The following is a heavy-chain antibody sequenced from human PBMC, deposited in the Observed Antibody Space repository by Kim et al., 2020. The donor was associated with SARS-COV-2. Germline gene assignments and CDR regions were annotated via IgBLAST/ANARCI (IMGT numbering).Heavy chain of an antibody. CDR1: GFTFGDYA. V-gene: IGHV3-49*03. Sequence: GGSLRLSCTASGFTFGDYAMSWFRQAPGKGLEWVGFIRSKAYGGTTEYAASVKGRFTISRDDSKSIAYLQMNSLKTEDTAVYYCTRGGVVIIIDGMDVWGQGTTVTVSS. CDR2: IRSKAYGGTT. J-gene: IGHJ6*02. D-gene: IGHD3-3*01. CDR3: TRGGVVIIIDGMDV.